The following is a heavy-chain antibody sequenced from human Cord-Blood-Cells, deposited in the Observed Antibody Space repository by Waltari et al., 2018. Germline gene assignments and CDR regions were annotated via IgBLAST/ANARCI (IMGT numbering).Heavy chain of an antibody. D-gene: IGHD1-26*01. V-gene: IGHV1-24*01. CDR1: GCTLPGFP. J-gene: IGHJ3*02. CDR3: ATVRSSGSYAFDI. Sequence: QVQLVHAGAAVRKPGASVKVSCKVAGCTLPGFPLHWGRPGTGKGLEWMGGFDPEDGETIYAQKFQGRVTMTEDTSTDTAYMELSSLRSEDTAVYYCATVRSSGSYAFDIWGQGTMVTVSS. CDR2: FDPEDGET.